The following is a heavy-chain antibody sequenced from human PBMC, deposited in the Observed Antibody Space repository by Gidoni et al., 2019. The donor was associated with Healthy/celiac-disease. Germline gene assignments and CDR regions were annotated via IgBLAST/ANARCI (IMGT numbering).Heavy chain of an antibody. J-gene: IGHJ4*02. CDR2: IIPIFGIA. D-gene: IGHD6-6*01. V-gene: IGHV1-69*17. CDR1: GATFSSYA. Sequence: QVQLVQSGAEVKKPGSSVKVSCKASGATFSSYAISWVRQAPGQGLEWMGGIIPIFGIANYAQKFQGRVTITADKSTSTAYMELSSLRSEDTAVYYCAREHSSSSGLDYWGQGTLVTVSS. CDR3: AREHSSSSGLDY.